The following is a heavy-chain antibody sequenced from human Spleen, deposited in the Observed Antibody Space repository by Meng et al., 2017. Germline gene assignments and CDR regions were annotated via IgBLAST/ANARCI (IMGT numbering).Heavy chain of an antibody. D-gene: IGHD3-10*01. Sequence: GESLKISCAASGFTFSSFEMNWVRQAPGKGLEWVSAMSGRGGSTYYADSVKGRFTISRDNSKNTLYLQMNSLRAEDTAVYYCAKAVGEDSYYNMDVWGQGTTVTVSS. CDR3: AKAVGEDSYYNMDV. CDR1: GFTFSSFE. CDR2: MSGRGGST. V-gene: IGHV3-23*01. J-gene: IGHJ6*02.